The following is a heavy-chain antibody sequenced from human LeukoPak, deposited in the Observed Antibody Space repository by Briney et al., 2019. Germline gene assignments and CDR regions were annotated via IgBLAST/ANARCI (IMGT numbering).Heavy chain of an antibody. J-gene: IGHJ5*02. Sequence: GESLKISCAASGFTFSSYSMNWVRQAPGKGLEWVSYISSSSSTIYYADSVKGRFTISRDNAKNSLYLQMNSLRDEDTAVYYCARGAPYYDSSGYYYGNWFDHWGEGPLVTVSS. CDR1: GFTFSSYS. CDR2: ISSSSSTI. D-gene: IGHD3-22*01. V-gene: IGHV3-48*02. CDR3: ARGAPYYDSSGYYYGNWFDH.